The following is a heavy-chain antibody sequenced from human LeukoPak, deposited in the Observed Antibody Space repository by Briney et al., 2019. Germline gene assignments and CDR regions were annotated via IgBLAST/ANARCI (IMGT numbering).Heavy chain of an antibody. V-gene: IGHV3-48*01. CDR1: GFTFRTYS. D-gene: IGHD3-10*01. J-gene: IGHJ4*02. Sequence: GWSLRLSCAASGFTFRTYSINWVRQAPGKGLEWISYISSSSSTIYYADSVKGRFTISRDNAKNSLYLQMNSLRAEDTAVYYCARAGSYGSGDYWGQGTLVTVSS. CDR2: ISSSSSTI. CDR3: ARAGSYGSGDY.